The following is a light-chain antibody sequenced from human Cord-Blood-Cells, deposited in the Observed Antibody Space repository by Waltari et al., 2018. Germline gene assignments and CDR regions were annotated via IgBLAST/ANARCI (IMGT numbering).Light chain of an antibody. CDR1: KLGDKY. CDR2: QDS. CDR3: QAWDSSTV. J-gene: IGLJ2*01. Sequence: SYELTQPPSVSVSPGQTASITRSGDKLGDKYACWYQQKPGQSPVLVIYQDSKRPSGIPERFSGSNSGNTATLTISGTQAMDEADYYCQAWDSSTVFGAGTKLTVL. V-gene: IGLV3-1*01.